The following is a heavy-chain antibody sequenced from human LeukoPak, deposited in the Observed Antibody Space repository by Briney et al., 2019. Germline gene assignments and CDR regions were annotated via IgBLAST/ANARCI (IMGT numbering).Heavy chain of an antibody. V-gene: IGHV3-20*04. CDR2: INWNGGST. J-gene: IGHJ4*02. CDR3: ARDCSGGSCQVRDY. CDR1: GFTFDDYG. D-gene: IGHD2-15*01. Sequence: PGGSLRLSCAASGFTFDDYGMSWVRQAPGKGLEWVSGINWNGGSTGYADSVKGRFTISRDNAKNSLYLQMNSLRAEDTALYCCARDCSGGSCQVRDYWGQGTLVTVSS.